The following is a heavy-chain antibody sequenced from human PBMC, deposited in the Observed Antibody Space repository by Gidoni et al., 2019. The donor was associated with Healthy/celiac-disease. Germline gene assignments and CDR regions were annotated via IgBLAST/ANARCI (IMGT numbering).Heavy chain of an antibody. CDR2: IRSKAYGGTT. CDR3: TVVVPAAIPLLFDY. J-gene: IGHJ4*02. D-gene: IGHD2-2*02. CDR1: GFTFGDYA. Sequence: EVQLVESGGGLVQPGRSLRLSCTASGFTFGDYAMGWVRQAPGKGLEWVGFIRSKAYGGTTEYAAAVKGRFTISRDDSKSIAYLQMNSLKTEDTAVYYCTVVVPAAIPLLFDYWGQGTLVTVSS. V-gene: IGHV3-49*04.